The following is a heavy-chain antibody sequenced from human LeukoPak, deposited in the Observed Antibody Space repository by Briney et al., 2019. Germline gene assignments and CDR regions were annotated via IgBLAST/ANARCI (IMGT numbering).Heavy chain of an antibody. CDR2: ISGDGKER. J-gene: IGHJ3*02. CDR1: GFTFSSYG. V-gene: IGHV3-23*01. Sequence: GGSLRLSCAASGFTFSSYGMSWVRQAPGKGLQWVSAISGDGKERDYPDSVKGRFTISRDNSKNTLYLQMNSLRAEDTAVYYCTYLHSSGWYGGDAFDIWGQGTMVTVSS. CDR3: TYLHSSGWYGGDAFDI. D-gene: IGHD6-19*01.